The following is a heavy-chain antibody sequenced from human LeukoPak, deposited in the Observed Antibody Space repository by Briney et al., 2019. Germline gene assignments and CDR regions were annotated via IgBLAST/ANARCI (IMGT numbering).Heavy chain of an antibody. D-gene: IGHD3-22*01. CDR1: GFTFSSYA. CDR2: ITRSGGST. Sequence: GWSLRLSCAASGFTFSSYAMSWVRQPPGKGLEWVSAITRSGGSTYYTDSVKGRFTISRDNSKNTLYPQMNSLRPEDTAVYYCAKDLLTMIVVVPKEIFDYWGQGTLVTVSS. V-gene: IGHV3-23*01. J-gene: IGHJ4*02. CDR3: AKDLLTMIVVVPKEIFDY.